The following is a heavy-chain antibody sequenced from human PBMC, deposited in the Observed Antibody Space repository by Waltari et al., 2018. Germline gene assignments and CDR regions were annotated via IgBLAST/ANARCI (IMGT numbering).Heavy chain of an antibody. CDR2: IYHSGST. Sequence: QVQLQESGPGLVKPSETLSLTCAVSGYSISSGYYWGWIRQPPGKGLEWIGSIYHSGSTYYNPSLKSRVTISVDTSKNQFSLKLSSVTAADTAVYYCASRPLGELSHARDYWGQGTLVTVSS. CDR3: ASRPLGELSHARDY. V-gene: IGHV4-38-2*01. D-gene: IGHD3-16*02. J-gene: IGHJ4*02. CDR1: GYSISSGYY.